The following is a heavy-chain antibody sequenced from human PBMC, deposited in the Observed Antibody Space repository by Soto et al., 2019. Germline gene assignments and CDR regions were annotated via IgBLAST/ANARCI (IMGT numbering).Heavy chain of an antibody. V-gene: IGHV3-7*03. Sequence: EVQLVESGGGLVQPGGSLQLSCAASGFRLSNYWMTWVRQAPGKGLEWVANINPDGSETYYADSVRGRFTVSRDNAKNSLYVQLNSLRSEDTAVYFCARGHYIDHWYHLCDYWGQGTLVTVSS. CDR3: ARGHYIDHWYHLCDY. D-gene: IGHD2-8*02. J-gene: IGHJ4*02. CDR2: INPDGSET. CDR1: GFRLSNYW.